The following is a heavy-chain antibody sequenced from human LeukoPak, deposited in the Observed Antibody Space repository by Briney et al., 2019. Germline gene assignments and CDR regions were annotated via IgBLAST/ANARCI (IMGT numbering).Heavy chain of an antibody. CDR2: ISGSGGST. J-gene: IGHJ6*02. Sequence: PGGSLRLSCAASGFTFSSYAMSWVRQAPGKGLEWVSAISGSGGSTYYADSVKGRFTISRDNSKNTLYLQMNSLRAEDTAVYYCARGRSQNDFWSGYYISLYYYYGMDVWGQGTTVTVSS. CDR1: GFTFSSYA. V-gene: IGHV3-23*01. D-gene: IGHD3-3*01. CDR3: ARGRSQNDFWSGYYISLYYYYGMDV.